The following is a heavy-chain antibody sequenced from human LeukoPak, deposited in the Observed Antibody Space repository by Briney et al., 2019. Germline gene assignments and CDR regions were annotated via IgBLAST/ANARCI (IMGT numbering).Heavy chain of an antibody. CDR3: ARRAQDDFWSGYRQTFDI. CDR2: IYYSGNT. D-gene: IGHD3-3*01. Sequence: SETLSLTCTVSGDSISSSSYYWGWIRQPPGKGLEWIGTIYYSGNTYYSPSLKSRVTISVDTSKNQFSLKLSSVTAADTAVYYCARRAQDDFWSGYRQTFDIWGQGTMVTVSS. J-gene: IGHJ3*02. CDR1: GDSISSSSYY. V-gene: IGHV4-39*01.